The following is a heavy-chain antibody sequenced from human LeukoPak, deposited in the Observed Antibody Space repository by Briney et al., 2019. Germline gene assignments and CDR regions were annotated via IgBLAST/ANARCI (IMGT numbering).Heavy chain of an antibody. CDR1: GYTFTSYG. Sequence: GASVTVSCKASGYTFTSYGISWVRQAPGQGLEWMGWISAYNGNTNYAQKLQGRVTMTTDTSTSTAYMELRSLRSDDTAVYYCARVTPTAAGTKANDYWGQGTLVTVSS. CDR2: ISAYNGNT. J-gene: IGHJ4*02. CDR3: ARVTPTAAGTKANDY. V-gene: IGHV1-18*01. D-gene: IGHD6-13*01.